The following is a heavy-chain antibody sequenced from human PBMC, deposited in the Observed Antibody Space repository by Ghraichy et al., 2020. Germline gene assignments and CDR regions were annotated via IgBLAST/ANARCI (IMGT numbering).Heavy chain of an antibody. J-gene: IGHJ4*02. CDR3: ARVVSNYYDSSGHLGYFDY. CDR2: ISSISSTI. Sequence: LSLTCAASGFTFSSYSMNWVRQAPWKGLEWVSYISSISSTIYYADSLKGRFTISRYNAKNSLYLQMNSLRDEDTAVYYCARVVSNYYDSSGHLGYFDYWGQGTLVTVSS. D-gene: IGHD3-22*01. CDR1: GFTFSSYS. V-gene: IGHV3-48*02.